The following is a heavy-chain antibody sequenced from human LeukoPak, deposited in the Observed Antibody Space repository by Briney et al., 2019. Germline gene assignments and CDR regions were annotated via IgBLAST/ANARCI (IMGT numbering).Heavy chain of an antibody. V-gene: IGHV4-38-2*02. CDR2: IYHSGST. CDR1: GYSISSGYY. J-gene: IGHJ3*02. Sequence: PAETLSLTCTVSGYSISSGYYWGWIRPPPGKGLEWIGRIYHSGSTYYNPSLKSRVTISVDRSKNHFSLNLNSVTAADTAVYYCARVRYGSSPDAFDIWGQGTMVTVSS. D-gene: IGHD6-6*01. CDR3: ARVRYGSSPDAFDI.